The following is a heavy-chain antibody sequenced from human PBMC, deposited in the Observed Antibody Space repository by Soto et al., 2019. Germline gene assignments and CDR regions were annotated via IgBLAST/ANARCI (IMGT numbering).Heavy chain of an antibody. V-gene: IGHV1-8*01. CDR3: ARGTYCSGGSCYPNFDY. CDR1: GYTFTSYD. CDR2: MNPNSGNT. D-gene: IGHD2-15*01. Sequence: QEQLVQSGAEVKKPGASVKVSCKASGYTFTSYDINWVRQATGQGLEWMGWMNPNSGNTDCAQKFQRRVTMNRNTPISTAYMELSSLRCADTAVYYCARGTYCSGGSCYPNFDYWGQGTLVTVSS. J-gene: IGHJ4*02.